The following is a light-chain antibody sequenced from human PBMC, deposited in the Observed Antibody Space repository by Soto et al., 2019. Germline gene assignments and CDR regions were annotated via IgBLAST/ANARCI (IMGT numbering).Light chain of an antibody. V-gene: IGKV3-20*01. CDR1: QSVSSSY. J-gene: IGKJ3*01. CDR2: GAS. Sequence: EIVLTQSPGTLSLSPGERATLSCRASQSVSSSYLAWYQHKPGQAPRLLIYGASSRATGIPDRFSGSGSGTVFPLTSSRLEPEVFAFYYWQQYDSSLFTFGPGTKVEIK. CDR3: QQYDSSLFT.